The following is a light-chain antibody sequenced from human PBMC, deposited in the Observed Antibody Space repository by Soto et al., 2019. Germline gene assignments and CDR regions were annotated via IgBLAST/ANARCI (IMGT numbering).Light chain of an antibody. CDR3: QQYNNWPRT. CDR2: GAS. J-gene: IGKJ1*01. CDR1: QSVSSN. V-gene: IGKV3-15*01. Sequence: EIVLTQSPGTLSLSPGERATLSCMASQSVSSNLSWYQQKPAQAPRLLIYGASTRATGIPARFSGSGSGTEFTLTISSLQSEDFAVYYCQQYNNWPRTFGHGTKVDIK.